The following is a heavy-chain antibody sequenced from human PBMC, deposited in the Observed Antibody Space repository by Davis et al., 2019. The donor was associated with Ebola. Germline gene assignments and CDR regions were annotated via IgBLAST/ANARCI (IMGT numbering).Heavy chain of an antibody. D-gene: IGHD4-17*01. CDR2: IYYSGST. Sequence: GSLRLSCTVSGGSISSSSYYWSWIRQPPGKGLEWIGYIYYSGSTNYNPSLKSRVTISVDTSKNQFSLKLSSVTAADTAVYYCAGMLDYGDSGLDYWGQGTLVTVSS. V-gene: IGHV4-61*05. CDR3: AGMLDYGDSGLDY. J-gene: IGHJ4*02. CDR1: GGSISSSSYY.